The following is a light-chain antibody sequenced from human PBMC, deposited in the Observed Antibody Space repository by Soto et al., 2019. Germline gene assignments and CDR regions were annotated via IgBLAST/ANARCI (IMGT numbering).Light chain of an antibody. CDR2: DVS. CDR1: SSDVGGYNY. V-gene: IGLV2-14*01. CDR3: SSYTRSSLYV. J-gene: IGLJ1*01. Sequence: QSALTQPASVSGSPGQSITISCTGTSSDVGGYNYVSWYQQHPGKAPKLMIYDVSNRPSGVSNRFSGSKSGNTDSLTISGLQAEDEADYYCSSYTRSSLYVFGTGTKLTVL.